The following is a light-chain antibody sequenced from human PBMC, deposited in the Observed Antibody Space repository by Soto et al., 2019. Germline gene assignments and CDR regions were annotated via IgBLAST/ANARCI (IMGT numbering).Light chain of an antibody. CDR3: CSYAGRYTYV. V-gene: IGLV2-11*01. J-gene: IGLJ1*01. CDR1: SSDVGGYNY. Sequence: QSALTQPRSVSGSPGQSVSISCTGTSSDVGGYNYVSWYQQHPGKAPKVIIYDVSKRPSGVPDRFSGSKSGNTASLTISGLQSEDEADYYCCSYAGRYTYVFGTGTKV. CDR2: DVS.